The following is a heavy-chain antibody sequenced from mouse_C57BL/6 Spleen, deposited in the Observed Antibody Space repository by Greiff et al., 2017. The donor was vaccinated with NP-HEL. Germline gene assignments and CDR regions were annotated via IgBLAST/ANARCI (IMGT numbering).Heavy chain of an antibody. J-gene: IGHJ4*01. CDR3: ARYDPGAKAMDY. V-gene: IGHV1-82*01. Sequence: VQLQQSGPELVKPGASVKISCKASGYAFSSSWMNWVKQRPGKGLEWIGRIYPGDGDTNYNGKFKGKATLTADKSSSTAYMQLSSLTSEDSAVYFCARYDPGAKAMDYWGQGTSVTVSS. CDR2: IYPGDGDT. D-gene: IGHD2-3*01. CDR1: GYAFSSSW.